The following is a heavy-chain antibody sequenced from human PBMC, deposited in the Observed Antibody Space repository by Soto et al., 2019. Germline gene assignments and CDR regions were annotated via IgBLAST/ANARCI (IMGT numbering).Heavy chain of an antibody. CDR2: IYYSGYSEST. J-gene: IGHJ4*01. CDR1: GGSIKSNNW. D-gene: IGHD3-22*01. V-gene: IGHV4-4*02. Sequence: SETLSLTCAVSGGSIKSNNWWSWVRQPPVKGLEWIGEIYYSGYSESTNYNPSLKSRVTISVDKSKNQFSLRLRSVTAADTAVYYCARDGLRYFESYGYYSGPPRDYWGQGVLVTVSS. CDR3: ARDGLRYFESYGYYSGPPRDY.